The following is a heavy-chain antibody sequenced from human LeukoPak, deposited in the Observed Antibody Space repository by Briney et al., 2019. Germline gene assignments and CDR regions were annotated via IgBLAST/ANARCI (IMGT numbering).Heavy chain of an antibody. CDR1: GYSFTSYW. CDR3: ARLGHCSSTSCPNWFDP. V-gene: IGHV5-51*01. Sequence: GESLKISCKGSGYSFTSYWIGWVRQMPGKGLEWMGIIYPGDSDTRYSPSFQGQVTISADKSISTAYLQWSSLKASDTAMYYCARLGHCSSTSCPNWFDPWGQGTLVTVSS. J-gene: IGHJ5*02. D-gene: IGHD2-2*03. CDR2: IYPGDSDT.